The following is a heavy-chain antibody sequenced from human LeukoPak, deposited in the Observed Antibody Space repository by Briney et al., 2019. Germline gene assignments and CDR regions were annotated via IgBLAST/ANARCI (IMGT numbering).Heavy chain of an antibody. CDR2: IYTSGST. V-gene: IGHV4-4*07. Sequence: SETLSLTCTVSGGSISSYYWSWIRQPAGKGLEWIGRIYTSGSTNYNPFLKSRVTMSVDTSKNQFSLKLSSVTAADTAVYYCARDGHIAVAGKAYYYYYMDVWGKGTTVTVSS. CDR3: ARDGHIAVAGKAYYYYYMDV. CDR1: GGSISSYY. D-gene: IGHD6-19*01. J-gene: IGHJ6*03.